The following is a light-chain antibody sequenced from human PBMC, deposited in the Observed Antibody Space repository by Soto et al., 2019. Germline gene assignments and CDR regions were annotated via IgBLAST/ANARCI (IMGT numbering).Light chain of an antibody. Sequence: DIVMTQSPATLPVPPGERATLSCRASQSVSSNLAWYQQKPGQAPRFLIYGASTRATGIPARFSGSGSGTEFTLTISSLQSEDFVVYYCQQYDNWPLTFGGGTKVDIK. CDR3: QQYDNWPLT. CDR1: QSVSSN. CDR2: GAS. J-gene: IGKJ4*01. V-gene: IGKV3-15*01.